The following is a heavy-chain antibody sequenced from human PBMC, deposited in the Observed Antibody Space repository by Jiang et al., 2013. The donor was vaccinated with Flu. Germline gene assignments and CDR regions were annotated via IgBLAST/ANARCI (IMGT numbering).Heavy chain of an antibody. Sequence: GSGLVKPSGTLSLTCTVSGGSISSSYWSWIRQPPGKGLEWIGDIYSSGSTNYNASLKSRVTLSIDTSNNQFSLKLSSVSAADTAVYYCARDPTAMVTRGWFDPWGQGTLVTVSS. CDR3: ARDPTAMVTRGWFDP. J-gene: IGHJ5*02. CDR1: GGSISSSY. D-gene: IGHD5-18*01. V-gene: IGHV4-59*01. CDR2: IYSSGST.